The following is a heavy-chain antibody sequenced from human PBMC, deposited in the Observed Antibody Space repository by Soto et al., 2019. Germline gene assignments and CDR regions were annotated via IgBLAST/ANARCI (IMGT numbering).Heavy chain of an antibody. CDR2: IYYSGST. J-gene: IGHJ5*02. V-gene: IGHV4-59*01. CDR3: ARVTSGWSLDP. CDR1: GGSISSYY. Sequence: SETLSLTCTVSGGSISSYYWSWIRQPPGKGLEWIGYIYYSGSTNYNPSLKSRVTISVDTSKNQFSLKLSSVTAADTDVYYCARVTSGWSLDPWGQGTLVTVSS. D-gene: IGHD6-19*01.